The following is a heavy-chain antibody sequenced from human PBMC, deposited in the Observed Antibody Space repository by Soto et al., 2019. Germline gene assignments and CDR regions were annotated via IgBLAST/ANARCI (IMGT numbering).Heavy chain of an antibody. Sequence: QVQLVQSGAEVKKPGSSVKVSCKASGGTFSSYTISWVRQAPGQGLEWMGRIIPILGIANYAQKFQGRVTITADKSTSTADMELSSLRSEDTAVYYCARVYYYYGMDVWGQGTTVTVSS. CDR3: ARVYYYYGMDV. V-gene: IGHV1-69*02. CDR1: GGTFSSYT. CDR2: IIPILGIA. J-gene: IGHJ6*02.